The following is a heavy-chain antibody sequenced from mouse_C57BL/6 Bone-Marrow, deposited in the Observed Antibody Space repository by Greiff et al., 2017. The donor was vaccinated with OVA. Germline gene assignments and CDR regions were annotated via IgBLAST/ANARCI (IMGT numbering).Heavy chain of an antibody. CDR1: GYTFTSYG. CDR2: IYPRSGNT. J-gene: IGHJ2*01. V-gene: IGHV1-81*01. Sequence: VKLQESGAELARPGASVKLSCKASGYTFTSYGISWVKQRTGQGLEWIGEIYPRSGNTYYNEKFKGKATLTADKSSSTAYMELRSLTSEDSAVYFCARSGIYDGYFYWGQGTTLTVSS. CDR3: ARSGIYDGYFY. D-gene: IGHD2-3*01.